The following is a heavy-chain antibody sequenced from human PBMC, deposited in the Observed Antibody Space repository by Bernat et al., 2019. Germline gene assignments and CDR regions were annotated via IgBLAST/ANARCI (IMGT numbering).Heavy chain of an antibody. CDR1: GFTFSSYD. Sequence: EVQLVESGGGLVQPGGSLRLSCAASGFTFSSYDMHWVRQATGKGLEWVSAIGTAGDTYYPGSVKGRFTISRENAENSLYLQMNSLRAGDTAVYYCARSGSGYYYYYMDVWGKGTTVTVSS. D-gene: IGHD3-10*01. V-gene: IGHV3-13*01. CDR3: ARSGSGYYYYYMDV. CDR2: IGTAGDT. J-gene: IGHJ6*03.